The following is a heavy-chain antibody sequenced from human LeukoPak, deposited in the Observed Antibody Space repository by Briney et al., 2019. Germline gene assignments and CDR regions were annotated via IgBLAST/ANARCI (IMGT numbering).Heavy chain of an antibody. D-gene: IGHD6-13*01. V-gene: IGHV4-59*01. CDR3: ASSGSFRQQLVK. CDR2: IYYSGST. Sequence: SETLSHTCTVSGGSINSYYWSWIRQPPGKGLEWIGYIYYSGSTNYNPSLKSRVTISVDTSKNQFSLKLSSVTAADTAVYYCASSGSFRQQLVKWGQGTLVTVSS. CDR1: GGSINSYY. J-gene: IGHJ4*02.